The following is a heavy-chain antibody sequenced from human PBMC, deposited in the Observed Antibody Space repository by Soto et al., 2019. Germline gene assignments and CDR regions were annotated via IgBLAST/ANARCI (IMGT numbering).Heavy chain of an antibody. Sequence: HPGGSLRLSCAASGFTFSSYGMHWVRQAPGKGLEWVAVIWYDGSNKYYADSVKGRFTISRDNSKNTLYLQMNSLRAEDTAVYYCARERITIFGVEYYYYGMDVWGQGTTVTVSS. CDR3: ARERITIFGVEYYYYGMDV. CDR1: GFTFSSYG. CDR2: IWYDGSNK. V-gene: IGHV3-33*01. D-gene: IGHD3-3*01. J-gene: IGHJ6*02.